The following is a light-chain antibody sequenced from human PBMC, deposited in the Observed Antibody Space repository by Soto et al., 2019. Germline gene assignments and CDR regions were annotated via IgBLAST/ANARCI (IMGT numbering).Light chain of an antibody. CDR1: QSLLHSNGYNY. Sequence: DIVMTQSPLSLPVTPGEPASISCRSSQSLLHSNGYNYLDWYLQKPGQSPQLLIYLGSNRASGVPHKFSGSGSGTDFTLKISRVQAEDFGVYYCMQALQSPYTFGQGTKLQIK. J-gene: IGKJ2*01. CDR3: MQALQSPYT. V-gene: IGKV2-28*01. CDR2: LGS.